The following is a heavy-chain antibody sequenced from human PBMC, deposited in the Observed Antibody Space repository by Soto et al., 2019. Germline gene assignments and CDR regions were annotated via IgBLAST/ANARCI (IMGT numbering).Heavy chain of an antibody. D-gene: IGHD3-3*01. Sequence: GESLKISCKGSGYSFTSYWISWVRQMPGKGLEWMGRIDPSDSYTNYSPSFQGHVTISADKSISTAYLQWSSLKASDTAMFYCARHPTDRNYDLWSGPHYYYYGMDVWGQGTTVTVSS. J-gene: IGHJ6*02. CDR3: ARHPTDRNYDLWSGPHYYYYGMDV. V-gene: IGHV5-10-1*01. CDR2: IDPSDSYT. CDR1: GYSFTSYW.